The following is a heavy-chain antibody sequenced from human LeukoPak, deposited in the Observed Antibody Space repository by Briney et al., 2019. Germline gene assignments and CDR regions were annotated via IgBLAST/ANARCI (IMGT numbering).Heavy chain of an antibody. CDR3: ARVRGLGVITPYFDY. J-gene: IGHJ4*02. Sequence: SETLSLTCTVSGDSMSSYYWNFIRQPAGKGLEWIGRIHTSWTTYYNPSLKSRITMSVATSRNQFSLRLTSVTAADTAVYSCARVRGLGVITPYFDYWGQGALVTVSS. CDR2: IHTSWTT. V-gene: IGHV4-4*07. D-gene: IGHD3-16*02. CDR1: GDSMSSYY.